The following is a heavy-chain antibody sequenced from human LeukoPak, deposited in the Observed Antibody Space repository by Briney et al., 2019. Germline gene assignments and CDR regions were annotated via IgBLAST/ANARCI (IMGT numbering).Heavy chain of an antibody. Sequence: PGGSLRLSCAASGFTFNTYAMSWVRQAPGKGLEWVSAISGSGGSTYYADSVKGRFTISRDNSKNTLYLQMNSLRAEDTAVYYCAKDRRINYYYDSSAGLFDPWGQGTLVTVSS. V-gene: IGHV3-23*01. CDR2: ISGSGGST. D-gene: IGHD3-22*01. CDR1: GFTFNTYA. CDR3: AKDRRINYYYDSSAGLFDP. J-gene: IGHJ5*02.